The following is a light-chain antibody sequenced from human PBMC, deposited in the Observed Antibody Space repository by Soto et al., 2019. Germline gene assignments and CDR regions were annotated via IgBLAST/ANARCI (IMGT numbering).Light chain of an antibody. Sequence: EIVMMQSPATLSVSPGERATLSCRASQSVSSKLAWYQQKPGQGPRLLIYGASNRATGIPVRFSGSGSGTEFTLTISSLPSEDFEVYYCQHYSTWLWTFGQGTKVVIK. CDR1: QSVSSK. CDR3: QHYSTWLWT. J-gene: IGKJ1*01. V-gene: IGKV3-15*01. CDR2: GAS.